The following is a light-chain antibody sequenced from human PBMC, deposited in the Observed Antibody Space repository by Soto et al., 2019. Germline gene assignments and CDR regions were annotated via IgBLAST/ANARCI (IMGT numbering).Light chain of an antibody. J-gene: IGLJ1*01. CDR1: SSDVGGYNY. Sequence: QSVLTQPASVSGSPGQSITISCTGTSSDVGGYNYVSWYQQHPGKDPKLMIYDVSNRPSGVSNRFSGSKSGNTASLTISGLQAEDEADYYCSSYTSSSTPLVFGTGTKVTVL. CDR2: DVS. V-gene: IGLV2-14*01. CDR3: SSYTSSSTPLV.